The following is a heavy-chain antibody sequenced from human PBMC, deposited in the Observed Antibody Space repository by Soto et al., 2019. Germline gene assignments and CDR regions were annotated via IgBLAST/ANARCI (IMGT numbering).Heavy chain of an antibody. D-gene: IGHD3-16*01. CDR3: ARAPGGIDAFDI. J-gene: IGHJ3*02. CDR2: TYYRSKWYN. V-gene: IGHV6-1*01. CDR1: GDSVYSNSAA. Sequence: QPLSLTGAMSGDSVYSNSAAWHWIRPSPSRGLEWLGRTYYRSKWYNDYAVSVKSRISINPDTSKNQFSLQLNSVTPEDTAVYYCARAPGGIDAFDIWGQGKIVTVSS.